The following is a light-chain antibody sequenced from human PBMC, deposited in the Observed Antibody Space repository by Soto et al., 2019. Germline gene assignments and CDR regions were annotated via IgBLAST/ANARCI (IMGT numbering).Light chain of an antibody. CDR2: EVS. V-gene: IGLV2-8*01. CDR3: NSYVGNNNFV. Sequence: QSALTQAPAASGSPGQSVTISCTGTSSDVGGYNYVSWYQQHPGKAPKLMIYEVSKRPSGVPDRFSGSKSGNTASLTVSGLQAEDEANYYCNSYVGNNNFVFGTGTKVTVL. CDR1: SSDVGGYNY. J-gene: IGLJ1*01.